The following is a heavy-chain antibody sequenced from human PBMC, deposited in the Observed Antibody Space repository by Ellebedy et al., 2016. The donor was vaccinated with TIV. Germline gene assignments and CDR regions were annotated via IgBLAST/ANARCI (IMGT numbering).Heavy chain of an antibody. Sequence: GESLKISCVASGFNFSSYDMHWVRQGPGKGLEWMGLISHDGTKESYTDSVRGRFTISRDNSKKTLHLQMSSLRGEDTGLYFCAKDTGASDRHSLDSWGQGTLVTVSS. D-gene: IGHD2-8*02. CDR3: AKDTGASDRHSLDS. V-gene: IGHV3-30*02. J-gene: IGHJ5*01. CDR2: ISHDGTKE. CDR1: GFNFSSYD.